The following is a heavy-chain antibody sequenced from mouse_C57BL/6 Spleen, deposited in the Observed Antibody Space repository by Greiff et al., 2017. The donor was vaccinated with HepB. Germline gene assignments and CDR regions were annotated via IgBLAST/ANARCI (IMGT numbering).Heavy chain of an antibody. CDR3: ARGGLRRGFAY. CDR1: GFNIKDYY. CDR2: IDPEDGET. J-gene: IGHJ3*01. D-gene: IGHD2-4*01. V-gene: IGHV14-2*01. Sequence: VHVKQSGAELVKPGASVKLSCTASGFNIKDYYMHWVKQRTEQGLEWIGRIDPEDGETKYAPKFQGKSTITADTSSKTAYLQLSSRTSADTAVYYCARGGLRRGFAYWGQGTLVTVSA.